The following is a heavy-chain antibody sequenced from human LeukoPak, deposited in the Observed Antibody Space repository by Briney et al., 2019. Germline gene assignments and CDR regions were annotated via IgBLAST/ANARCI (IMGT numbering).Heavy chain of an antibody. V-gene: IGHV3-66*01. D-gene: IGHD3-22*01. CDR1: GFTFSSYS. Sequence: GGSLRLSCAASGFTFSSYSMNWVRQAPGKGLEWVSVIYSGGSIYYADSVKGRFTISRDNSKNTLYLQMNSLRAEDTAVYYCARDSHYYDSSGYDWYFDLWGRGTLVTVSS. CDR2: IYSGGSI. CDR3: ARDSHYYDSSGYDWYFDL. J-gene: IGHJ2*01.